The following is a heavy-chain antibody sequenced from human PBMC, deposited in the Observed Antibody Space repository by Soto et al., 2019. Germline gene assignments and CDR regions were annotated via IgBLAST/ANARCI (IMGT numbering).Heavy chain of an antibody. CDR2: LSGGGAST. CDR1: GFSFSTYS. V-gene: IGHV3-23*01. J-gene: IGHJ4*02. CDR3: ARWSGYADA. D-gene: IGHD4-17*01. Sequence: PGGSLRLSCAASGFSFSTYSMAWVRQAAGKGPQWVSGLSGGGASTFYIDSVRGRFTISVDNSKNTVYLQMDSLRADDTAVYYCARWSGYADAWGQGTLVTVSS.